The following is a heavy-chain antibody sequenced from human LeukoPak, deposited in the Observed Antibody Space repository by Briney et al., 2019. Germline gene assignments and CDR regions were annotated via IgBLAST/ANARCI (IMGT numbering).Heavy chain of an antibody. CDR2: LYIDGNT. Sequence: GGSLRLSCAASGFSLATHAMTWVRQAPGKGLEWVSVLYIDGNTYYADSVKGRFTISRDNSKNTLYLQMSSLRAEDTAVYYCAGDQWLALQHWGQGTLVTVSS. CDR1: GFSLATHA. D-gene: IGHD6-19*01. J-gene: IGHJ1*01. V-gene: IGHV3-53*01. CDR3: AGDQWLALQH.